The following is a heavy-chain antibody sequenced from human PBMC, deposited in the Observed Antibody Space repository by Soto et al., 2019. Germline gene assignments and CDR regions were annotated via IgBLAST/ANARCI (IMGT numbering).Heavy chain of an antibody. D-gene: IGHD4-17*01. CDR3: GLRLDDGRNSI. J-gene: IGHJ3*02. Sequence: SGPTLVNPTQTLTLTCTFSGFSLSRSGVGVERVRQPPGKALEWLAPIYSNDDKRYSPSVKSRLTITKDTSKNRVVLTMTNMDPVDTATYYGGLRLDDGRNSIWGQGTMVTDSS. V-gene: IGHV2-5*01. CDR1: GFSLSRSGVG. CDR2: IYSNDDK.